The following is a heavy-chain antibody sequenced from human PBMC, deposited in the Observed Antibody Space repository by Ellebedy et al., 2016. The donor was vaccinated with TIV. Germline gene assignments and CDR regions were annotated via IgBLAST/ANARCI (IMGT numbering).Heavy chain of an antibody. CDR3: ARDRPSGYFDL. CDR2: IHHSGTT. J-gene: IGHJ2*01. V-gene: IGHV4-38-2*02. D-gene: IGHD2-8*02. CDR1: PYSISSDYY. Sequence: SETLSLTXTVSPYSISSDYYWGWIRQTPGKGLEWIASIHHSGTTYYHPSLKSRVTISVDTSKNQYSLKMSSVTAADTAVYYCARDRPSGYFDLWGRGTLVTVSS.